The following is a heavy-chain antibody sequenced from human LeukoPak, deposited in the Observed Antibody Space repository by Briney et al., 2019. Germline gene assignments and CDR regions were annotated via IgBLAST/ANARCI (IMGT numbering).Heavy chain of an antibody. D-gene: IGHD2-15*01. CDR3: ARRHGRCSDGSCYYPDY. J-gene: IGHJ4*02. CDR2: MNPNSGNT. V-gene: IGHV1-8*01. Sequence: ASVKVSCKASGYTFTSYDINWMRQATGQGLEWMGWMNPNSGNTGYAQKFQGRVTMTRNSSITTAYMELSSLRSEDTAVYYCARRHGRCSDGSCYYPDYWGQGTLVTVSS. CDR1: GYTFTSYD.